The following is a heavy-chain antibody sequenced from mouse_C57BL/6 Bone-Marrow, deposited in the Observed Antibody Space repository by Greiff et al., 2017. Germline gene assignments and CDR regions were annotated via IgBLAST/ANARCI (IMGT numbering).Heavy chain of an antibody. J-gene: IGHJ4*01. D-gene: IGHD2-4*01. CDR3: ALVAPPYDYGAMDY. CDR1: GYTFTSYW. Sequence: VQLQQPGAELVMPGASVKLSCKASGYTFTSYWMHWVKQRPGQGLEWIGEIDPSDSYTNYNQKFKGKSTLTVNKSSRTAYMQLSSLKSEASAVYYCALVAPPYDYGAMDYWGQGTSVTVAS. V-gene: IGHV1-69*01. CDR2: IDPSDSYT.